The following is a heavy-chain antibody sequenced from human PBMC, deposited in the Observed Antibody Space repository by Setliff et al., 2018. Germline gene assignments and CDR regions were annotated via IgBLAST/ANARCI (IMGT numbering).Heavy chain of an antibody. CDR2: FDPEDGET. J-gene: IGHJ5*02. CDR3: ATKGATTDWFDP. CDR1: GYTLTELS. V-gene: IGHV1-24*01. Sequence: ASVKVSCKVSGYTLTELSMHWVRQAPGKGLEWMGGFDPEDGETIYAQKFQGRVTMAEDTSTDTAYMELSSLRSEDTAVYYCATKGATTDWFDPWGQGTLVTVSS. D-gene: IGHD1-26*01.